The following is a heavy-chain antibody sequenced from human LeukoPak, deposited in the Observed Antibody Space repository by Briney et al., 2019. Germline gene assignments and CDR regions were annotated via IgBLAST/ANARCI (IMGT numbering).Heavy chain of an antibody. CDR1: GFTFSSYA. V-gene: IGHV3-64*01. CDR2: ISSNGGST. J-gene: IGHJ4*02. Sequence: GGSLRLSCAASGFTFSSYAMHWDRQAPGKGLEYVSAISSNGGSTYYANSVKGRFTISRDNSKNTLYLQMGSLRAEDMAVYYCARGYCSSTSCFPFDYWGQGTLVTVSS. CDR3: ARGYCSSTSCFPFDY. D-gene: IGHD2-2*01.